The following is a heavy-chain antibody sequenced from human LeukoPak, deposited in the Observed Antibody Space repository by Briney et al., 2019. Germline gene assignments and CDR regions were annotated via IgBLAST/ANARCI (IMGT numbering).Heavy chain of an antibody. CDR2: ISSSSSYI. CDR1: GFTFSSYS. J-gene: IGHJ3*02. Sequence: PGGSLRLSCAASGFTFSSYSMNWVRQAPGKGLEWVSSISSSSSYIYYADSVKGRFTISRDNAKNSLYLQMNSLRAEDTAVYYCARDLPVVTASYDAFDIWGQGTMVTVSS. CDR3: ARDLPVVTASYDAFDI. V-gene: IGHV3-21*01. D-gene: IGHD2-21*02.